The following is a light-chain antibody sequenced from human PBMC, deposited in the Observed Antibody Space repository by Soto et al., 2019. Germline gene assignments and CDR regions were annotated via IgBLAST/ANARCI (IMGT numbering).Light chain of an antibody. V-gene: IGKV3-15*01. CDR2: GAS. CDR1: QSVATN. J-gene: IGKJ1*01. CDR3: QQYNNWPQT. Sequence: EAVFTHSPATLSVSPGERATLSCRSSQSVATNLAWYQQRPGQAPRLLIYGASKRAIGLPARFSGSGSGTEFTLTITSLQSEDFAVYYCQQYNNWPQTLGQGTKVDIK.